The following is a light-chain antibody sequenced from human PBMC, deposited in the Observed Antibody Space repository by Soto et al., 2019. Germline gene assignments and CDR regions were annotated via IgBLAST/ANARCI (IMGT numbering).Light chain of an antibody. CDR2: SDI. CDR3: AAWDDSLNGVI. J-gene: IGLJ2*01. CDR1: SSNIGRNT. Sequence: QSVLTQPPSASGTPGQRVTMSCSGSSSNIGRNTVKWYQHLPGTAPTLLIYSDIQRPSGVPDRFSGSKSGTSASLAISGLQSEDEANYYCAAWDDSLNGVIFGGGTKLTVL. V-gene: IGLV1-44*01.